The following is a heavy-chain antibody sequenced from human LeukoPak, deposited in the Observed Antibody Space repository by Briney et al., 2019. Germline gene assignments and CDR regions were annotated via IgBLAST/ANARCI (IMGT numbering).Heavy chain of an antibody. J-gene: IGHJ4*02. Sequence: GGSLRLSCAVSGFTFDAYSMTWVRQAPGRGLEWVANVNQDGTEQYYVDSVRGRFTISRDNAKNSLYLQMNSLSDEDTALYYCARRAYDYGDFFDYWGQGTLVTVSS. V-gene: IGHV3-7*01. D-gene: IGHD4-17*01. CDR1: GFTFDAYS. CDR3: ARRAYDYGDFFDY. CDR2: VNQDGTEQ.